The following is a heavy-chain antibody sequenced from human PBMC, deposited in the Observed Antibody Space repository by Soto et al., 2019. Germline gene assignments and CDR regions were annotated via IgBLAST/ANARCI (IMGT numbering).Heavy chain of an antibody. CDR2: IYYSGST. CDR3: XXXXXXXXXXXXMDX. V-gene: IGHV4-31*01. Sequence: QVQLQESGPGLVKPSQTLSLTCTVSGGSXSSGXXXWSXXRQHPGKGLEWIGYIYYSGSTYYNPXXXXXXXXXXXXXXXXXXXXXXXXXXXXXXXXXXXXXXXXXXXXXXMDXXGQXTTVTVXS. J-gene: IGHJ6*02. CDR1: GGSXSSGXXX.